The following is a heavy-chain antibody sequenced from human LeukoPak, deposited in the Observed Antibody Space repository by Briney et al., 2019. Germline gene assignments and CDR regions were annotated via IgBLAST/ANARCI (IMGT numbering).Heavy chain of an antibody. V-gene: IGHV4-39*01. J-gene: IGHJ4*02. D-gene: IGHD3-22*01. Sequence: SDTLSLTCTVSGGSISSSDYYWGWIRQPPGKGLEWIGIVYYGGSTHYNPSHKGRVTLSVDTSKNQFSLKLTSVTAADTAVYYCARRISTYDSSGYSTGDAFDFWGQGILVTVSS. CDR2: VYYGGST. CDR3: ARRISTYDSSGYSTGDAFDF. CDR1: GGSISSSDYY.